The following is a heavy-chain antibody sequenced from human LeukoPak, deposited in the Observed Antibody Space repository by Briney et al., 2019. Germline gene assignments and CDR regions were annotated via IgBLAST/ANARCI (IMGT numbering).Heavy chain of an antibody. CDR2: INHSGST. V-gene: IGHV4-34*01. CDR1: GGSLSGYY. D-gene: IGHD2-2*01. Sequence: TSETLSLTCAVYGGSLSGYYWSWIRQPPGKGLEWIGEINHSGSTNYNPSLKSRVTISVDTSKNQFSLKLSSVTAADTAVYYCARLHAQYCSSTSCYPGRYYNWFDPWGQGTLVTVSS. J-gene: IGHJ5*02. CDR3: ARLHAQYCSSTSCYPGRYYNWFDP.